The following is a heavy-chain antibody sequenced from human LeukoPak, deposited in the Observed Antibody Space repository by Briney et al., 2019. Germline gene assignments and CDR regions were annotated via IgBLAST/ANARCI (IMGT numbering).Heavy chain of an antibody. CDR2: ISWNSGSI. V-gene: IGHV3-9*01. Sequence: GGSLRLSCAASGFTFDDYAMHWVRQAPGKGLEWVSGISWNSGSIGYADSVKGRFTISRDNAKNSLYLQMNSLRAEDTALYYCAKDDYYGSGSPPGAFDIWGQGTMVTVSS. CDR1: GFTFDDYA. D-gene: IGHD3-10*01. J-gene: IGHJ3*02. CDR3: AKDDYYGSGSPPGAFDI.